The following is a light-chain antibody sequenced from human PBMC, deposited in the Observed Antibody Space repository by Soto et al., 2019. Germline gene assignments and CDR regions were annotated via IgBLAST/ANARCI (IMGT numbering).Light chain of an antibody. CDR3: MQALQAGGFT. V-gene: IGKV2-28*01. CDR2: LAS. CDR1: QGVGRSNGYNY. J-gene: IGKJ3*01. Sequence: DVLMTQSPLSLPVTLGQRASISCRAGQGVGRSNGYNYLDWYLQRPGHSPQLLIYLASNRASGVPDRFSGSGSGTDFTLKISRVEAEDVGVYYCMQALQAGGFTFGPGTKVDIK.